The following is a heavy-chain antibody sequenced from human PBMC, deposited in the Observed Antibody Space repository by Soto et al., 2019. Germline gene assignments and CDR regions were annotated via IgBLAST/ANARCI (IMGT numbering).Heavy chain of an antibody. V-gene: IGHV4-34*01. CDR3: ARDQYCSSTSCSRPFDP. J-gene: IGHJ5*02. Sequence: SETLSLTCAVYGGSFSGYYWSWIRQPPGKGLEWIGEINHSGSTNYNPSLKSRVTISVDTSKNQFSLKLSSVTAADTAVYYCARDQYCSSTSCSRPFDPWGQGTLVTVSS. CDR1: GGSFSGYY. CDR2: INHSGST. D-gene: IGHD2-2*01.